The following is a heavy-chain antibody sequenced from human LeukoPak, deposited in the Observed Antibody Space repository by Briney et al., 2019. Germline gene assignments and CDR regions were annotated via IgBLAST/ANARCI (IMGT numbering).Heavy chain of an antibody. CDR2: IHYSGST. CDR3: ARRGQAALVGSFDI. J-gene: IGHJ3*02. V-gene: IGHV4-59*08. D-gene: IGHD5-18*01. Sequence: KPSETLSLTCTVSGGSITGYYWSWIRQPPGKGLEWIGYIHYSGSTNHNPSLKSRVTISVDTSKNQFSLRLRSVTAADTAVYYCARRGQAALVGSFDIWGQGTMVTVSS. CDR1: GGSITGYY.